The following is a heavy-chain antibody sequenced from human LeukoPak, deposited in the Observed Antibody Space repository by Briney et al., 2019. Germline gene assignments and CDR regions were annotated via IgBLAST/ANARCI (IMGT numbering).Heavy chain of an antibody. CDR2: FDPEDGET. V-gene: IGHV1-24*01. D-gene: IGHD6-19*01. Sequence: ASAKVSCKVSGYTLTELSMHWVRQAPGKGLEWMGGFDPEDGETIYAQKFQGRVTMTEDTSTDAAYMELSSLRSEDTAVYYCATQEVEQWLVGENWFDPWGQGTLVTVSS. CDR3: ATQEVEQWLVGENWFDP. CDR1: GYTLTELS. J-gene: IGHJ5*02.